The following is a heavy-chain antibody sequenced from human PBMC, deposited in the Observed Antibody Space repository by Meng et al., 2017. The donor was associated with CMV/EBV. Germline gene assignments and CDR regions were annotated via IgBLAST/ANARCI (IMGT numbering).Heavy chain of an antibody. J-gene: IGHJ4*02. Sequence: QVQVQQVIGGHLKPSEDLSITCVVYGGSFSGYYWSWVRQPPGKGLEWIGEINHSGSTNYNPSLKSRVTISVDTSKNQFSLKLSSVTAADTAVYYCARGVGATGKADYWGQGTLVTVSS. V-gene: IGHV4-34*01. D-gene: IGHD1-26*01. CDR3: ARGVGATGKADY. CDR2: INHSGST. CDR1: GGSFSGYY.